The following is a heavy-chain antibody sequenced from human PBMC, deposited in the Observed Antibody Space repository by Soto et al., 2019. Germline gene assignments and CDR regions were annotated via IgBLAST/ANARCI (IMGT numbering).Heavy chain of an antibody. V-gene: IGHV1-69*13. Sequence: SVKVSCKASGGTFSSYAISWVRQAPGQGLEWMGGIIPIFGTANYAQKFQGRVTITADESTSTAYMELSSLRSEDTAVYYCARGMITFGGVIVIPDSYYYYGMDVWGQGTTVTVSS. CDR2: IIPIFGTA. D-gene: IGHD3-16*02. J-gene: IGHJ6*02. CDR1: GGTFSSYA. CDR3: ARGMITFGGVIVIPDSYYYYGMDV.